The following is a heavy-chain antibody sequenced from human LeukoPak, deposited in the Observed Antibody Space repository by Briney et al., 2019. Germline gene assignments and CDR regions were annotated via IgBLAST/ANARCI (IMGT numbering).Heavy chain of an antibody. J-gene: IGHJ4*02. V-gene: IGHV3-21*01. CDR3: PRDSRCSGGSCSNVSVYY. CDR2: ISSSSSYI. Sequence: GGSLRLSCAGSGFTLRSYSMNWVRQAPGKGLEWVSSISSSSSYIYYADSVKGRFTISRDNAKNSLYLQMNSLRAEDTAVYYCPRDSRCSGGSCSNVSVYYWGQGTLVTVSS. CDR1: GFTLRSYS. D-gene: IGHD2-15*01.